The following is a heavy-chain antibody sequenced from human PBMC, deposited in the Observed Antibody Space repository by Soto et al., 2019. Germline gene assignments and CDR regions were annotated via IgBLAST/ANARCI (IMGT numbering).Heavy chain of an antibody. Sequence: SQTLSLTCAISGDSVSDNSAAWNWIRQSPSRGLEWLGRTYYRSKWYSDYAVSVKSRITIKPDTSKNQFSLQLNFVTPEDSAVYYCARDGYSSSYDFDYRGQGTLVTVSS. CDR3: ARDGYSSSYDFDY. V-gene: IGHV6-1*01. D-gene: IGHD6-6*01. CDR2: TYYRSKWYS. CDR1: GDSVSDNSAA. J-gene: IGHJ4*02.